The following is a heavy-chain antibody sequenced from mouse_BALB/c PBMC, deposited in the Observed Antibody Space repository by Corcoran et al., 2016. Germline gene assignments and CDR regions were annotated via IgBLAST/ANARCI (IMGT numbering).Heavy chain of an antibody. Sequence: EVQLQQSGPELVKPGASVKMSCKASGYTFTSYVIHWVKQKPGQGLEWIGYIYPYTDHTRYNEEFKGKATLTSDKSSSTAYMELNSLTSEDSAVYYCAREVPGGYPFDYWGQGTTLTVSS. J-gene: IGHJ2*01. V-gene: IGHV1S136*01. CDR1: GYTFTSYV. CDR2: IYPYTDHT. CDR3: AREVPGGYPFDY. D-gene: IGHD2-2*01.